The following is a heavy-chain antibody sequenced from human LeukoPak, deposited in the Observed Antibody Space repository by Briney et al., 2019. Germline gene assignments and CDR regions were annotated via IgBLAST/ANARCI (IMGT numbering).Heavy chain of an antibody. D-gene: IGHD6-19*01. Sequence: GGSLRLSCAASGFTFSSYEMNWVRQAPGKGQELVSYISSSGSTIYYADSVKGRFTISRDNAKNSLYLQMNSLRAEDTAVYYCARAPYSSGWWFDYWGQGTLVTVSS. V-gene: IGHV3-48*03. CDR1: GFTFSSYE. CDR2: ISSSGSTI. J-gene: IGHJ4*02. CDR3: ARAPYSSGWWFDY.